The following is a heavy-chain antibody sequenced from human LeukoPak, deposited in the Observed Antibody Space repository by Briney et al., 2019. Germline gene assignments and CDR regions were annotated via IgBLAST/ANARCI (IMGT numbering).Heavy chain of an antibody. CDR3: AKDQYSGSSGLDY. D-gene: IGHD1-26*01. CDR2: IRYDGGYT. J-gene: IGHJ4*02. Sequence: TGGSLRLSCAASGFTFNIYGVHWVRQAPGKGLEWVAFIRYDGGYTYYADSVKGRFTISRDNSKNTLYLQMNSLRAEDTAVYYCAKDQYSGSSGLDYWGQGTLVTVSS. V-gene: IGHV3-30*02. CDR1: GFTFNIYG.